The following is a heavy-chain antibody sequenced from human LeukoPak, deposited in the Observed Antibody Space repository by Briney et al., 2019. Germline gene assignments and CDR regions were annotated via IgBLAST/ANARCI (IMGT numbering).Heavy chain of an antibody. CDR1: GFTFSSYA. CDR2: ISGSGGST. Sequence: GGSLRLSCAASGFTFSSYAMSWVRQAPGKGLEWVSAISGSGGSTYYADSVKGRFTISRDNSKNTLYLQMNSLRAEGTAVYYCAKRPYCSSTSCSRFFDYWGQGTLVTVSS. D-gene: IGHD2-2*01. J-gene: IGHJ4*02. CDR3: AKRPYCSSTSCSRFFDY. V-gene: IGHV3-23*01.